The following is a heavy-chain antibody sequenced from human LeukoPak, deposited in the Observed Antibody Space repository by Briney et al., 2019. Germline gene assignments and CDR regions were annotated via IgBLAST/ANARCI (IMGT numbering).Heavy chain of an antibody. D-gene: IGHD2-2*01. J-gene: IGHJ4*02. Sequence: SETLSLICTVSVGSISSSSYYWGWIRQPPGKGLEWIGSIYYSGSTYYNPSLKSRVTISVDTSKNQFSLKLSSVTAADTAVYYCARQLGYCSSTSCYADKVDYWGQGTLVTVSS. CDR1: VGSISSSSYY. CDR2: IYYSGST. CDR3: ARQLGYCSSTSCYADKVDY. V-gene: IGHV4-39*01.